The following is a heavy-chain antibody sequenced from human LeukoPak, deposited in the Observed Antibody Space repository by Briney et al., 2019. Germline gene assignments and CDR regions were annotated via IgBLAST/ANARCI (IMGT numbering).Heavy chain of an antibody. V-gene: IGHV4-34*01. D-gene: IGHD5-18*01. CDR3: ARGQLADRDVDTAMVTSYYFDY. CDR2: INHSGST. J-gene: IGHJ4*02. Sequence: SETLSLTCAVYGGSFSGYYWSWIRQPPGKGLEWIGEINHSGSTNYNPSLKSRVTISVDTSKNQFSLKLSSVTAADTAVYYCARGQLADRDVDTAMVTSYYFDYWGQGTLVTVSS. CDR1: GGSFSGYY.